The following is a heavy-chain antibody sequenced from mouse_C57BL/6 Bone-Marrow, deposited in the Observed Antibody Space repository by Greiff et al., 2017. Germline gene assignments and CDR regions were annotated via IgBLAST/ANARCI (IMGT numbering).Heavy chain of an antibody. CDR2: ISSGGSYT. D-gene: IGHD1-1*01. J-gene: IGHJ3*01. Sequence: EVHLVESGEGLVKPGGSLKLSCAASGFTFSSYAMSWVRQTPEKRLEWVAYISSGGSYTYYPDSVKGRFTISRDNAKNTLYLQMSSLKSEDTAMYYCASTVRTYWGQGTLVTVSA. CDR3: ASTVRTY. V-gene: IGHV5-6*01. CDR1: GFTFSSYA.